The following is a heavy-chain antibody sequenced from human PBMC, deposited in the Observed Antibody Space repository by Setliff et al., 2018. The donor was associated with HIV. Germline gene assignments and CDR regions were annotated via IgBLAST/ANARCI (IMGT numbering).Heavy chain of an antibody. CDR1: GYSFSNYW. V-gene: IGHV5-51*01. CDR3: ARHVGDTFDI. D-gene: IGHD3-16*01. Sequence: GESLKISCKGSGYSFSNYWIGWVRQMPGKGLEWRVITHPEDSDTRYNPSFQGQVTMSTNKSISTAYLQWNSLKASDTAMYYCARHVGDTFDIWGQGTMVTVSS. J-gene: IGHJ3*02. CDR2: THPEDSDT.